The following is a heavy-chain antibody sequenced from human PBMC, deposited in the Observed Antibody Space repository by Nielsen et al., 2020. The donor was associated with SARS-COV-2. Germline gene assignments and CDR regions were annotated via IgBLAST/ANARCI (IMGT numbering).Heavy chain of an antibody. J-gene: IGHJ4*02. D-gene: IGHD5-12*01. CDR2: ISSDGREK. CDR1: AFTFSNYA. Sequence: GESLKISCAASAFTFSNYAVHWVRQAPGKGLEWVAVISSDGREKYYADSVRGRFSISRDTSKNTVYLQMNSVRDEDTAVYYCASDPSYASSWLHYFDFWGQGTLVTVSS. V-gene: IGHV3-30*04. CDR3: ASDPSYASSWLHYFDF.